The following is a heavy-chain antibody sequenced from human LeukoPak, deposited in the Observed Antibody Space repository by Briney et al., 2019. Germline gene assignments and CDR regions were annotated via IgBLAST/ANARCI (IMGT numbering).Heavy chain of an antibody. D-gene: IGHD6-13*01. CDR3: AKVGIAAAGWVGYFDY. J-gene: IGHJ4*02. V-gene: IGHV3-9*01. CDR2: ISWNSGSM. CDR1: GFTFDDYA. Sequence: GGFLRLSCAASGFTFDDYAIHWVRQAPGKGLEWVSGISWNSGSMGYADSVKGRFTISRDNAKNSLYLQMNSLRAEDTALYYCAKVGIAAAGWVGYFDYWGQGTLVTVSS.